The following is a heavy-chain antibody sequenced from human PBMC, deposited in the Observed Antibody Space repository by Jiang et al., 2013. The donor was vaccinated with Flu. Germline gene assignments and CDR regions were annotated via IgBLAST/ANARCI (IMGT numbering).Heavy chain of an antibody. Sequence: GSGLVKPSETLSLSCTVSGGSTYNNYWSWIRQPAGKGLEWIGRIHVGGSTDYNPSLKSRVTMSVDTSKTQFSLKLSSVTAADTAVYYCARDGMLFDSDSGGYYYYGLDVWGQGTTVIVSS. V-gene: IGHV4-4*07. CDR3: ARDGMLFDSDSGGYYYYGLDV. D-gene: IGHD3-22*01. CDR2: IHVGGST. CDR1: GGSTYNNY. J-gene: IGHJ6*02.